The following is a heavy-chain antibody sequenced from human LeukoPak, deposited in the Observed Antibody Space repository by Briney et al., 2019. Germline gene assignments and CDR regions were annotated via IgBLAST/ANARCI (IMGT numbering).Heavy chain of an antibody. Sequence: SETLSLTCTVSGGSISGSNYYWGWIRQTPGKGLEWIGTIHYTGSTYFNPSLKSRASISLDTSKNQFSLRLNSVTAADTAVYYCAREDGSGTYYRDYWGQGTPVTVSS. V-gene: IGHV4-39*07. CDR3: AREDGSGTYYRDY. CDR2: IHYTGST. D-gene: IGHD3-10*01. J-gene: IGHJ4*02. CDR1: GGSISGSNYY.